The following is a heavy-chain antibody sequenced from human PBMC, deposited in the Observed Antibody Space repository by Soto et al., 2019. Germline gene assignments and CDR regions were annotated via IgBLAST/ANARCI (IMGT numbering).Heavy chain of an antibody. J-gene: IGHJ1*01. CDR3: AHLVLGPLGFAY. Sequence: QITLKESGPTLVKPTQTLALNCTFSGFSFNTRGVGVAWIRQPPGKALEWLAVTYWDADRRYRPSLTDRLTITKDISTNQVVLTRPNMAPVATATYYCAHLVLGPLGFAYWGQGALVTVSS. D-gene: IGHD2-21*01. V-gene: IGHV2-5*02. CDR1: GFSFNTRGVG. CDR2: TYWDADR.